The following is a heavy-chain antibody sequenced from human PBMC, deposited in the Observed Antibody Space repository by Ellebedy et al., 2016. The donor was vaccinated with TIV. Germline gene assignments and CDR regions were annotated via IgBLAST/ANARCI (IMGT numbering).Heavy chain of an antibody. CDR2: ISGSGGDT. Sequence: PGGSLRLSCAASGFTFSSYAMNWVRQAPGKGLEWVSAISGSGGDTLYADSVKGRFTISRDNPMNTLFLHMSSLTAEDTAVYYCAKAGYNSHVRNNWFDSWGRGTLVTVSS. CDR3: AKAGYNSHVRNNWFDS. D-gene: IGHD5-18*01. CDR1: GFTFSSYA. J-gene: IGHJ5*01. V-gene: IGHV3-23*01.